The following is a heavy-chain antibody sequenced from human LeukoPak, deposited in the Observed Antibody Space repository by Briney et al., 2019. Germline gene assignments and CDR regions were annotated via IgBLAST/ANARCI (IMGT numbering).Heavy chain of an antibody. CDR1: SGSISSYY. CDR3: ARQSGSYRRFDY. D-gene: IGHD1-26*01. V-gene: IGHV4-59*08. CDR2: IYYSGST. J-gene: IGHJ4*02. Sequence: SETLSLTCTVPSGSISSYYWSWIRQPPGKGLEWIGYIYYSGSTNYNPSLKSRVTISVDTSKNQFSLKLSSVTAADTAVYYCARQSGSYRRFDYWGQGTLVTVSS.